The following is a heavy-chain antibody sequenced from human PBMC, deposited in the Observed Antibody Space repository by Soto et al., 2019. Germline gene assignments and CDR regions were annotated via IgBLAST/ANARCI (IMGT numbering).Heavy chain of an antibody. D-gene: IGHD6-19*01. J-gene: IGHJ4*02. CDR1: GFTFSSYS. V-gene: IGHV3-48*01. CDR2: ISSSSSTI. CDR3: ARDSGQWLVRPLGDY. Sequence: EVQLVESGGGLVQPGGSLRLSCAASGFTFSSYSMTWVRQAPGKGLEWVSYISSSSSTIYSAYSVKGRFTISRDNAKNSLYLQMNSLRAEDTAVYYCARDSGQWLVRPLGDYWGQGTLVTVSS.